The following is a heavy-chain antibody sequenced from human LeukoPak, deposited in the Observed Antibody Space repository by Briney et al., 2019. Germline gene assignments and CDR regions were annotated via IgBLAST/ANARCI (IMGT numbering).Heavy chain of an antibody. Sequence: GGSLRLSCAASGFTFDDYAMHWVRQAPGKGLEWVSLISGNGGDTYYGDSVKGRFTISRDNSRNSLFLQMNSLRAEDTALYYCAKGRRSTSRYGAFDIWGLGTKVTVSS. CDR3: AKGRRSTSRYGAFDI. D-gene: IGHD6-13*01. CDR1: GFTFDDYA. J-gene: IGHJ3*02. V-gene: IGHV3-43*02. CDR2: ISGNGGDT.